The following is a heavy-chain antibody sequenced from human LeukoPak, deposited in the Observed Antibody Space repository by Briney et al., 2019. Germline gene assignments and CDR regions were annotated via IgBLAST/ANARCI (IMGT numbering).Heavy chain of an antibody. Sequence: PGGSLRLSCAASGFTFSRCWMSWVRQAPGKGLEWVADIKQDGSDKYYVDSVKGRFTISRDNAKNTLYLQMNSLRAEDTAVYYCARVAGGSGWYPFSYYYYMDVWGKGTTVTVSS. CDR3: ARVAGGSGWYPFSYYYYMDV. V-gene: IGHV3-7*04. D-gene: IGHD6-19*01. CDR1: GFTFSRCW. CDR2: IKQDGSDK. J-gene: IGHJ6*03.